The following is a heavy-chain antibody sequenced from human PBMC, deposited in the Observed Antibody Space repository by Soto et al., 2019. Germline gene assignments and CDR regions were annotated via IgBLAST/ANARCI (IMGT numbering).Heavy chain of an antibody. Sequence: SETLSLTCTVSGGSLSNYYWSWIRQPPDKGLEWIGSIYYGGSTYYNPSLTSRVTISVDTSNNQFSLKLSSVSAADTAVYYCARLRYSYGRYYAMDVWGQGTTVTAP. CDR1: GGSLSNYY. CDR2: IYYGGST. D-gene: IGHD5-18*01. CDR3: ARLRYSYGRYYAMDV. V-gene: IGHV4-59*08. J-gene: IGHJ6*02.